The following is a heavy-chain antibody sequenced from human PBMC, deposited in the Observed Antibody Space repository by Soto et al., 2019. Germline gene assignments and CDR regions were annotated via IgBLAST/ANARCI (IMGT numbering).Heavy chain of an antibody. CDR1: GFSFSSYA. Sequence: GGSLRLSCAASGFSFSSYAMSWVRQAPGKGLEWVSAISGSGGSTYHADSVKGRFTISRDNSKNTLYLQMNSLRAEDTAVYYCAKVGRNDIVVVPATFWGQGTLVTVSS. CDR2: ISGSGGST. J-gene: IGHJ4*02. D-gene: IGHD2-2*01. CDR3: AKVGRNDIVVVPATF. V-gene: IGHV3-23*01.